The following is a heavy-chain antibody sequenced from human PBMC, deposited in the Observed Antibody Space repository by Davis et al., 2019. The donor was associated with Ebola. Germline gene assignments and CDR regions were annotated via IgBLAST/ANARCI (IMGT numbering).Heavy chain of an antibody. Sequence: GESLKISCAASGFTFSSYSMNWVRQAPGKGLEWVSSISSSSSYIYYADSVKGRFTISRDNAKNSLYLQMNSLRAEDTAVYYCAGELLWFGELSSWYFDLWGRGTLVTVSS. CDR2: ISSSSSYI. CDR3: AGELLWFGELSSWYFDL. CDR1: GFTFSSYS. J-gene: IGHJ2*01. D-gene: IGHD3-10*01. V-gene: IGHV3-21*01.